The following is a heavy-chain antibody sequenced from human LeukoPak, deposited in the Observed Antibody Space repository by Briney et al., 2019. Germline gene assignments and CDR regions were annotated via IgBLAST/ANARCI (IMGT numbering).Heavy chain of an antibody. CDR1: GFTFSTYN. J-gene: IGHJ6*03. CDR2: ITRSSTNI. Sequence: GGSLRLSCAASGFTFSTYNMNWVRQAPGKGLEWVSSITRSSTNIYYADSVKCRFNISRDNAANSLYLQVNSLRAEDTAVYYCARDPYSGAYGTDYYYYMDLWGQGTTVTISS. V-gene: IGHV3-21*01. D-gene: IGHD1-26*01. CDR3: ARDPYSGAYGTDYYYYMDL.